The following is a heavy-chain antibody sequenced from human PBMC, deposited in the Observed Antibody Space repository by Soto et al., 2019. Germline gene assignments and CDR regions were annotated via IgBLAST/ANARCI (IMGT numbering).Heavy chain of an antibody. J-gene: IGHJ6*02. CDR3: ARHRRPYYDFWSGGYYYYGMDV. Sequence: GESLKISCKGSGYSFTSYWIGWVRQMPGKGLEWMGIIYPGDSDTRYSPSFQGQVTISADKSISTAYLQWSSLKASDTAMYYCARHRRPYYDFWSGGYYYYGMDVWRQGTTVTVSS. CDR2: IYPGDSDT. D-gene: IGHD3-3*01. V-gene: IGHV5-51*01. CDR1: GYSFTSYW.